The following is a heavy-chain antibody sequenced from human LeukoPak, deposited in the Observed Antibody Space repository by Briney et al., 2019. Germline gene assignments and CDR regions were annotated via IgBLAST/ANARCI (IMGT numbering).Heavy chain of an antibody. CDR1: GGSFSGYY. J-gene: IGHJ6*03. CDR2: INHSGST. CDR3: ASAGMVRGPYYYYMDV. V-gene: IGHV4-34*01. D-gene: IGHD3-10*01. Sequence: SETLSLTCAVYGGSFSGYYWSWIRQPPGKGLEWIGEINHSGSTNYNPSLKSRVTISVDTSKNQFSLKLSSVTAADTAVYYCASAGMVRGPYYYYMDVWGKGTTVTVSS.